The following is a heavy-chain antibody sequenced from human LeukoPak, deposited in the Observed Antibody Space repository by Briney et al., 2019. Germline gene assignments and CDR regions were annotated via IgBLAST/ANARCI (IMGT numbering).Heavy chain of an antibody. CDR2: IDSSGTI. Sequence: GGSLRLSCTASGFTFGDYAMSWVRQAPGKGLEWVSHIDSSGTIYYADSVKGRATISRDNAKNSLYLQMNSLRAEDTAVYYCARPAYCGGNCYYFPDYWGQGTLVTVSS. D-gene: IGHD2-21*02. J-gene: IGHJ4*02. CDR1: GFTFGDYA. CDR3: ARPAYCGGNCYYFPDY. V-gene: IGHV3-69-1*01.